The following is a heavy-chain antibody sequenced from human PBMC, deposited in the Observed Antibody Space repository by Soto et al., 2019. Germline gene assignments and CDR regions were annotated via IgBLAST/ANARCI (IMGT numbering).Heavy chain of an antibody. CDR2: INPSGGRT. CDR1: GNSFTTYY. D-gene: IGHD3-22*01. V-gene: IGHV1-46*01. J-gene: IGHJ4*02. CDR3: AGLYHYDSSGYYDY. Sequence: ASVKVSCKASGNSFTTYYMHWVRQAPGQGLEWMGIINPSGGRTTYAQKFQGRVTMTRDTSTSTFHMELSSLTSEDTAVYYCAGLYHYDSSGYYDYWGQGALVTVSS.